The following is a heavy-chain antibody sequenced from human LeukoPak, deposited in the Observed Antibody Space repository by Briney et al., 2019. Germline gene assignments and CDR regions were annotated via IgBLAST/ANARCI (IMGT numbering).Heavy chain of an antibody. CDR3: AKDIDAAMVSLGDY. CDR1: GFTFDDYA. D-gene: IGHD5-18*01. Sequence: GGSLRLSCAASGFTFDDYAMHWVRQAPGKGLEWVSLISGDGGTTYYADSVKGRFTISRDNSKYSLYLQMNSLRSEDTALCYCAKDIDAAMVSLGDYWGQGTLVTVSS. V-gene: IGHV3-43*02. J-gene: IGHJ4*02. CDR2: ISGDGGTT.